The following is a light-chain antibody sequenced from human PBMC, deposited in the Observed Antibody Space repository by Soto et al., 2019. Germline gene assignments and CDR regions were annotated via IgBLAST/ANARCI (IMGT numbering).Light chain of an antibody. J-gene: IGLJ2*01. CDR2: LEGSGSY. CDR1: SGHSSYI. Sequence: QPVLTQSSSASASLGSSVKLTCILSSGHSSYIIAWHQQQPGKAPRYLMKLEGSGSYNRGSGVPDRFSASSSGADRYLTISNLQFEDEADYYCETWDSYTVVFGGGTKLTVL. CDR3: ETWDSYTVV. V-gene: IGLV4-60*02.